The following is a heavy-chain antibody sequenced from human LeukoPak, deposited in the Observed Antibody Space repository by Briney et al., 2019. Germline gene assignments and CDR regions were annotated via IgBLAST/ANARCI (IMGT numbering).Heavy chain of an antibody. Sequence: ASVKVSCKASGYTFTSYYMHWVRQAPGQGLEWMGWISAYNGNTNYAQKLQGRVTMTTDTSTSTAYMELRSLRSDDTAVYYCARAHGVVGATSDAFDIWGQGTMVTVSS. CDR3: ARAHGVVGATSDAFDI. CDR2: ISAYNGNT. CDR1: GYTFTSYY. J-gene: IGHJ3*02. D-gene: IGHD1-26*01. V-gene: IGHV1-18*04.